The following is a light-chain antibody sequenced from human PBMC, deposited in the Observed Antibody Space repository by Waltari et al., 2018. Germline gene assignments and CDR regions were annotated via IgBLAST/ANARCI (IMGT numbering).Light chain of an antibody. CDR3: QQYYTYSLWA. J-gene: IGKJ1*01. Sequence: DIQMTQSPSTLSASVGDRVTFTCRARGSIGTSLAWYQQKSGKAPKLLIYHASTLEGGVPSRFSGSGSGTDFTLTISSLQPDDFATYFCQQYYTYSLWAFGQGTKVETK. CDR1: GSIGTS. V-gene: IGKV1-5*01. CDR2: HAS.